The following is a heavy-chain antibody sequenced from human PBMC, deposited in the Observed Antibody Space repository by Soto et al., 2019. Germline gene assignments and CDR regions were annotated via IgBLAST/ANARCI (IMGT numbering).Heavy chain of an antibody. CDR3: TTDHPYNYDRSAYDH. CDR2: VKSKTDGGTT. D-gene: IGHD3-22*01. V-gene: IGHV3-15*07. Sequence: EVQLVESGGGLVQAGGSLRVSCAASGFIFSNAWMNWVRQAPGKGLEWVGRVKSKTDGGTTDYAAPVKGRFIISRVHSQNTVYLQMNSLKTKDTAVYYCTTDHPYNYDRSAYDHWCQGTLVTVSS. CDR1: GFIFSNAW. J-gene: IGHJ4*02.